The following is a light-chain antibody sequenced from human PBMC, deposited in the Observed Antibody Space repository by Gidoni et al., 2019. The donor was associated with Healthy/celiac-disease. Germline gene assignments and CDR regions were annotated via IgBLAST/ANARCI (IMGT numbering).Light chain of an antibody. Sequence: DIQMTQSPSSLSASVGDRVTITCRASQSISSYLNWYQQQPGNAPKLLIYASAILQSGVPSSFSGSVSGSDFTLTISSLQPEDFATYYCQQSYSTMYTFGQGSKLEIK. CDR3: QQSYSTMYT. CDR2: ASA. V-gene: IGKV1-39*01. J-gene: IGKJ2*01. CDR1: QSISSY.